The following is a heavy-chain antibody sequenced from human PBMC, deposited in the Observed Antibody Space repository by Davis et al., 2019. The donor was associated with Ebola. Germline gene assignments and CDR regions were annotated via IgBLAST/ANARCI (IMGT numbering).Heavy chain of an antibody. CDR2: VGYSGYDT. V-gene: IGHV3-23*01. D-gene: IGHD7-27*01. CDR1: GFRFGTSA. Sequence: GESLKISCAASGFRFGTSAMNWVRQAPGKGLEWISTVGYSGYDTHYADSVKGRFTISRDNSKNTLFLQMSSLRAEDTALYYCAARPNWGSFHYWGQGILVTVSS. CDR3: AARPNWGSFHY. J-gene: IGHJ4*02.